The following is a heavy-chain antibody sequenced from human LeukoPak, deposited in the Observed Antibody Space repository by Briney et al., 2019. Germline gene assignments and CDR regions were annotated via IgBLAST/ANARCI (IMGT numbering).Heavy chain of an antibody. Sequence: SETPSLTCTVSGGSISSGDYYWSWIRQPPGKGLEWIGYIYYSGSTYYNPSLKSRVTISVDTSKNQFSLKLSSVTAADTAVYYCARGHTVTEFDYWGQGTLVTVSS. D-gene: IGHD4-17*01. CDR2: IYYSGST. J-gene: IGHJ4*02. CDR1: GGSISSGDYY. V-gene: IGHV4-30-4*01. CDR3: ARGHTVTEFDY.